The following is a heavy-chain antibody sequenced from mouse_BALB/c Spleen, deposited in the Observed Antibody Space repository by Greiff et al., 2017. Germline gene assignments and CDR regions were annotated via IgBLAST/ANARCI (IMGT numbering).Heavy chain of an antibody. CDR3: ARVGLYYDYFDY. V-gene: IGHV1-20*02. D-gene: IGHD2-4*01. CDR1: GYSFTGYF. Sequence: VQLKQSGPELVKPGASVKISCKASGYSFTGYFMNWVMQSHGKSLEWIGRINPYNGDTFYNQKFKGKATLTVDKSSSTAHMELRSLASEDSAVYYCARVGLYYDYFDYWGQGTTLTVSA. CDR2: INPYNGDT. J-gene: IGHJ2*01.